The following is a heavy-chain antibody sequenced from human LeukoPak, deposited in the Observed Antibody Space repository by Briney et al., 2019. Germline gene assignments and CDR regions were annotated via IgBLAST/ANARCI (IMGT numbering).Heavy chain of an antibody. CDR2: IYYGGST. J-gene: IGHJ4*02. D-gene: IGHD3-10*01. CDR1: GGSINTFY. V-gene: IGHV4-59*08. Sequence: PSETLSLTCAVSGGSINTFYWSWIRQPPGKGLEWIAYIYYGGSTYSNPSLKGRVTISADTSKNQFSLKLTSVTAADTAVYYCARSSVSGTYSGGYWGQGILVTVSS. CDR3: ARSSVSGTYSGGY.